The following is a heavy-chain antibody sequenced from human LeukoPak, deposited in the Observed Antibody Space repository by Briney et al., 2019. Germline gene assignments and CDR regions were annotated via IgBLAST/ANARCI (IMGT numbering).Heavy chain of an antibody. V-gene: IGHV1-24*01. D-gene: IGHD3-9*01. CDR3: PTVYVRYFDWLSENYFDY. Sequence: GASVKVSCKVSGYTLTELSMHWVRQAPGKGLEWMGGFDPEDGETIYAQKFQGRVTMTEDTSTDTAYMELSRLRSEDTAVYYCPTVYVRYFDWLSENYFDYWGERTLVTVSS. CDR1: GYTLTELS. J-gene: IGHJ4*02. CDR2: FDPEDGET.